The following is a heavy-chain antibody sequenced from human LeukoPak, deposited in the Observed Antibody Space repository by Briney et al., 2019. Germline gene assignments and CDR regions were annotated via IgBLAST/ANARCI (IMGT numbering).Heavy chain of an antibody. J-gene: IGHJ6*02. CDR1: GGSISSYY. V-gene: IGHV4-4*07. D-gene: IGHD3-22*01. CDR3: ARESIVVAEIYYYYGMDV. CDR2: IYTSGST. Sequence: SETLSLTCTVSGGSISSYYWSWIRQPAGKGMEWIGRIYTSGSTNYNPSLKSRVTMSVDTSKNQFSLKLSSVTAADTAVYYCARESIVVAEIYYYYGMDVWGQGTTVTVSS.